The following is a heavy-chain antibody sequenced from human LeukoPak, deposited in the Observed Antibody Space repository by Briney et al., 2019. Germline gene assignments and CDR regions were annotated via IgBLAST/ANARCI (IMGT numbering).Heavy chain of an antibody. J-gene: IGHJ4*02. CDR2: ISGSGGST. V-gene: IGHV3-23*01. Sequence: GGSLRLSCAASGFSLSSYALTWVRQAPGKGLEWVSAISGSGGSTYYADSVKGRFTISRDNSKSTLYLQMNSLRAEDTAVYYCAKGHGSWPYYLDYWGQGTLVTVSS. CDR3: AKGHGSWPYYLDY. CDR1: GFSLSSYA. D-gene: IGHD6-13*01.